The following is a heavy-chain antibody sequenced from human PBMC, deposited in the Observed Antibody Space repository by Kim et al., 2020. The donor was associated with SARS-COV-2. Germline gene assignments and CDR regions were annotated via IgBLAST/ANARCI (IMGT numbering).Heavy chain of an antibody. J-gene: IGHJ4*02. CDR3: ARGLGLSTWYYYGSGNNRPDYFDY. Sequence: SETLSLTCAVYGGSFSGYYWSWIRQPPGKGLEWIGEINHSGSTNYNPSLKSRVTISVDTSKNQFSLKLSSVTAADTAVYYCARGLGLSTWYYYGSGNNRPDYFDYWGQGTLVTVSS. V-gene: IGHV4-34*01. CDR2: INHSGST. D-gene: IGHD3-10*01. CDR1: GGSFSGYY.